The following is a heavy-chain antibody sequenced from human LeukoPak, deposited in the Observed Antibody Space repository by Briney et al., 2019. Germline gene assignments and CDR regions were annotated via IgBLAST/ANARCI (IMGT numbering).Heavy chain of an antibody. CDR2: IYSGGST. CDR3: ARDRTGQQLISRKEYYYMDV. J-gene: IGHJ6*03. V-gene: IGHV3-66*01. CDR1: GFTLSSSS. Sequence: GGSLRLSCAASGFTLSSSSMHWVRQAPGEGLEWVSIIYSGGSTYYADSVKGRFTISRDNSKNTLYLQMNSLRAEDTAVYYCARDRTGQQLISRKEYYYMDVWGKGTTVTISS. D-gene: IGHD4-11*01.